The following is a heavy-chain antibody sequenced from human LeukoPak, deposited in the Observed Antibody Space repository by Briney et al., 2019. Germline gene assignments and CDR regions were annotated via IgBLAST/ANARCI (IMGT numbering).Heavy chain of an antibody. V-gene: IGHV2-70*11. CDR2: IDWDGDN. CDR1: GFSLSTSGMC. D-gene: IGHD6-13*01. CDR3: ARIVAAAGNGFDT. Sequence: SGPTLVNPTQTLTLTCTLSGFSLSTSGMCVGWIRRPPGKALEWLARIDWDGDNHYRPSLKTRLTISKDTSKNQVVLTMTNMDPVDTATYYCARIVAAAGNGFDTWGQGTLVTVSS. J-gene: IGHJ5*02.